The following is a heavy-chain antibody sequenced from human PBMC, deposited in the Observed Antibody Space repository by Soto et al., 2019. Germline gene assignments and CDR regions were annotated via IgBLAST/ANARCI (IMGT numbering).Heavy chain of an antibody. CDR2: NYTGSP. J-gene: IGHJ4*02. CDR1: GDFISNYH. CDR3: AAYFKGGGGRGY. D-gene: IGHD3-16*01. V-gene: IGHV4-59*08. Sequence: QVQLQESGPGLVKPSETLALTCNVSGDFISNYHWSWIRQPPGKGLEWIGNYTGSPNYNPSLQSRVTISVDMSKGQFSLKLSSGAAGDTAGYYWAAYFKGGGGRGYWGQGTLVTVSS.